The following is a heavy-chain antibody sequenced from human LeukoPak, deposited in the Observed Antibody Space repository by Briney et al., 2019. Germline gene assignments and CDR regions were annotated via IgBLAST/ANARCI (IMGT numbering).Heavy chain of an antibody. CDR3: AKDYSSGWYFNY. V-gene: IGHV3-23*01. J-gene: IGHJ4*02. D-gene: IGHD6-25*01. CDR2: ISGSGGST. Sequence: AGGSLRLSCAASGFTFSSYGMSWVRQASGKGLEWVAAISGSGGSTSYADSVKGRFTISRDNSNNTLYLQMNSLRAEDTAVYYCAKDYSSGWYFNYWGQGTLVTVSS. CDR1: GFTFSSYG.